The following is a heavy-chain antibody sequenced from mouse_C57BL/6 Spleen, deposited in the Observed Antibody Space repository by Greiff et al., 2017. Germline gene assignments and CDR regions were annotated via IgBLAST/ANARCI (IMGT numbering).Heavy chain of an antibody. Sequence: EVQLLESGGGFVQPKGSLKLSCAASGFSFTTYAMHWVRQAPGRGFEWVARISSKSNNYATYYADSVKDRFTISRDESESRLYLKMNNMKTEDTAMYYCVRHPLSGYGLDYWGQGTSLTVSS. J-gene: IGHJ4*01. D-gene: IGHD3-2*02. CDR1: GFSFTTYA. CDR3: VRHPLSGYGLDY. CDR2: ISSKSNNYAT. V-gene: IGHV10-1*01.